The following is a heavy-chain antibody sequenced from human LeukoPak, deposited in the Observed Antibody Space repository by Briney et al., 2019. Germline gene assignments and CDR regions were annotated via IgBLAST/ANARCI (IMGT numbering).Heavy chain of an antibody. CDR2: IYYSGST. J-gene: IGHJ4*02. CDR3: ARHGGGGYGYGFDY. V-gene: IGHV4-39*01. D-gene: IGHD5-12*01. Sequence: SETLSLTCTVSVGPISSSSYYWGWIRQPPGKGLEWIGSIYYSGSTYHNPSLKGPLTISVDTSESQFSLKLTSVTAADTAVYYCARHGGGGYGYGFDYWGQGTLVTVSS. CDR1: VGPISSSSYY.